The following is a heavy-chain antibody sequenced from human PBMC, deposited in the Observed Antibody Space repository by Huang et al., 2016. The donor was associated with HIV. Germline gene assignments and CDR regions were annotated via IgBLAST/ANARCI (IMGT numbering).Heavy chain of an antibody. Sequence: EVQVLESGGGLVQPGGSLRLSCAASGFTFSTNGMSWVRQAAGKGLEWVSVVRGSGGTTYYADSVKGRFTISRDNSKNTLYLQMSSLRAEDTAVYYCVKGYRGLANWGQGTLVTVSS. CDR1: GFTFSTNG. CDR3: VKGYRGLAN. J-gene: IGHJ4*02. D-gene: IGHD5-12*01. CDR2: VRGSGGTT. V-gene: IGHV3-23*01.